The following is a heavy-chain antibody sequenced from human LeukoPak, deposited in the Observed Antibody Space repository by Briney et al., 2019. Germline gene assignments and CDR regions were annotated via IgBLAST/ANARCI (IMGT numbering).Heavy chain of an antibody. CDR3: ARGAAVAHFDY. V-gene: IGHV4-59*01. J-gene: IGHJ4*02. Sequence: KPSETLSLTCTVSGGSISSYYWSWIRQPPGKGLEWIGYIYYSGSTNYNPSLKSRVTISVDTSKNQFSLKLSSVTAADTAVYYCARGAAVAHFDYWGQGTLVTVSS. CDR1: GGSISSYY. CDR2: IYYSGST. D-gene: IGHD6-19*01.